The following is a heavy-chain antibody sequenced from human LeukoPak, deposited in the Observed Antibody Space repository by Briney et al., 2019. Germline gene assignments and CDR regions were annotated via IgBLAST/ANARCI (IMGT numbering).Heavy chain of an antibody. CDR2: IIPIFGTA. D-gene: IGHD3-10*01. V-gene: IGHV1-69*06. CDR3: ARSYGSGSYYL. Sequence: ASVRVSCKASRYTVTSYGISSVRQAPGQGLEWMGGIIPIFGTANYAQKFQGRVRITADKSTSTDYMELSSLRSEDTAVYYCARSYGSGSYYLWGQGTLVTVSS. CDR1: RYTVTSYG. J-gene: IGHJ4*02.